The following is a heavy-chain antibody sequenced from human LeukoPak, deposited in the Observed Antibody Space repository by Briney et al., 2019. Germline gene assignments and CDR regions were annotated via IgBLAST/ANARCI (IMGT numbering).Heavy chain of an antibody. Sequence: ASVTVSCKASGYTFTCYYMHWVRQAPGQGLEWMGWIKPNSGGTNYAQKFQGRVTMTRDTSISTAYMELSRLRSDDTAVYYCARTGITMVRGVIGWFDPWGQGTLVTVSS. J-gene: IGHJ5*02. CDR3: ARTGITMVRGVIGWFDP. D-gene: IGHD3-10*01. V-gene: IGHV1-2*02. CDR2: IKPNSGGT. CDR1: GYTFTCYY.